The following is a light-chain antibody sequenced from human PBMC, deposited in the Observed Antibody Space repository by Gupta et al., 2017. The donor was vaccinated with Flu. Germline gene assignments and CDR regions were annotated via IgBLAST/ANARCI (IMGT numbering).Light chain of an antibody. V-gene: IGLV1-40*01. J-gene: IGLJ1*01. Sequence: QSVLTQPSSVSGAPGQRVTISCTGSSSNIGAGYDVHWYQQLPGKAPKLLIYGNSNRPSGVPDRFSGSKSGTSASLAITGLQAEDEADYYCQSYDSSLSGYVFGTGTKVTVL. CDR3: QSYDSSLSGYV. CDR2: GNS. CDR1: SSNIGAGYD.